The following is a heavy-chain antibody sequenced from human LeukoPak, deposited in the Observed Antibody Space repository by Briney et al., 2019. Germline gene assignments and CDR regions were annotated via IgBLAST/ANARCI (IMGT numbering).Heavy chain of an antibody. D-gene: IGHD2-2*01. CDR3: ARLRSDIVVENWFDP. J-gene: IGHJ5*02. CDR2: INPDGGGT. Sequence: ASVKVSCKASGYTFTGSYIHWVRQAPGQGLEWMGWINPDGGGTNYAQKFQGRVAMARDTSISTAYMELSRVRSDDTAVYYCARLRSDIVVENWFDPWGQGTLVTVSS. V-gene: IGHV1-2*02. CDR1: GYTFTGSY.